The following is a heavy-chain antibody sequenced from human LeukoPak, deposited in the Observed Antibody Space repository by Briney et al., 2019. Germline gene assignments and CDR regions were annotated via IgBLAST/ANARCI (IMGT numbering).Heavy chain of an antibody. CDR1: GGSIRSSSYY. Sequence: PSETLSLTCPVSGGSIRSSSYYWGWIRQPTEKGLEWIRSIYYSGSTYYNASLKSPGTISVDTSKNQFSLKLNSVTAADTAVYFCAIQVVAVAGTGYFDYWGQGTLVTVSS. D-gene: IGHD6-19*01. CDR2: IYYSGST. V-gene: IGHV4-39*01. CDR3: AIQVVAVAGTGYFDY. J-gene: IGHJ4*02.